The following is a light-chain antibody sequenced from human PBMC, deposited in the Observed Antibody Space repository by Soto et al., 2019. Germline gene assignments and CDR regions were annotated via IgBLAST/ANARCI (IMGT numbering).Light chain of an antibody. J-gene: IGLJ3*02. Sequence: QSVLTQPPSVSAAPGQKVTMSCSGSSSNIGNKYVSWYQQLPGTAPKLLIYENDKRPSGIPDRFSGSKSGTSATLGITGLQTGDEADYYCGTWDSSLSAWVFGGGTQLTVL. V-gene: IGLV1-51*02. CDR1: SSNIGNKY. CDR3: GTWDSSLSAWV. CDR2: END.